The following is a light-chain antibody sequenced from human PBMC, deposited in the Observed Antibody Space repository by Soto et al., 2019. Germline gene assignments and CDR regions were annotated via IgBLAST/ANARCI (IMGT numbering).Light chain of an antibody. CDR1: QSISSY. J-gene: IGKJ4*02. V-gene: IGKV1-39*01. CDR2: AAS. CDR3: QQSYRTPLT. Sequence: DIQMTQSPSSLSASVGDRVTITCRASQSISSYLNWYQQKPGKAPNLLIYAASSLQSGVPSRFSGGGSGTDFTPDISSLQPEDFATYYCQQSYRTPLTVGGGTKVEIK.